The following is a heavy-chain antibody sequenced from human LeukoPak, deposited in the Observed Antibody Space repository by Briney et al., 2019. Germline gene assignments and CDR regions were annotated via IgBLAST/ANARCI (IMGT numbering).Heavy chain of an antibody. J-gene: IGHJ4*02. D-gene: IGHD5-18*01. CDR3: AKGHTYGLGESYLDF. Sequence: GRSLRLSCEASGYTFDDYAMHWVRQAPGEGLEWVSAISWNSGSIGYADSVKGRFTISRDNGKNSLYLQMNSLRTEDTALYYCAKGHTYGLGESYLDFWGRGTLVSVSS. CDR2: ISWNSGSI. CDR1: GYTFDDYA. V-gene: IGHV3-9*01.